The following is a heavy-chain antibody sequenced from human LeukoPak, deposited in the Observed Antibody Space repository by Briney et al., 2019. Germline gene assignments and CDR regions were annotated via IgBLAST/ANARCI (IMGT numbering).Heavy chain of an antibody. V-gene: IGHV3-30*02. J-gene: IGHJ4*02. D-gene: IGHD5-24*01. Sequence: PGGSLRLSCAASGFNFNNFGMHWVRQAPGKGLEWVAIITFDGGNKYYIDSVQGRFTTSRDNSKNTVYLQMDSLRPEDTAVYYCAKDKSYGSGIDHWGQGALVTVSS. CDR3: AKDKSYGSGIDH. CDR1: GFNFNNFG. CDR2: ITFDGGNK.